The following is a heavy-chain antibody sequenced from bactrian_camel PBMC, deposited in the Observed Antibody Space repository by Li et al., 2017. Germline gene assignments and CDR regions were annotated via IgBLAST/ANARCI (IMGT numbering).Heavy chain of an antibody. CDR3: AAEPALFGYCGGGYYPSNGY. J-gene: IGHJ6*01. CDR1: AYGDTYNC. V-gene: IGHV3S63*01. D-gene: IGHD2*01. CDR2: ITRIHGGT. Sequence: VQLVESGGGSVQAGGSLRLSCQASAYGDTYNCIGWFCQAPGKEREGVAVITRIHGGTEYADSVKGRFTISQDNAKNTLYLQMNSLKPEDTAMYYCAAEPALFGYCGGGYYPSNGYWGQGTQVTVS.